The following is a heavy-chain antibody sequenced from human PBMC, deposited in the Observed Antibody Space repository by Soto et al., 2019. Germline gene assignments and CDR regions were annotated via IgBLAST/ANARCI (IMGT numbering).Heavy chain of an antibody. D-gene: IGHD5-18*01. CDR1: GGSFSGYY. J-gene: IGHJ4*02. CDR3: ARGRRGGYSYGPFDY. CDR2: INHGGST. V-gene: IGHV4-34*01. Sequence: QLQLQQWGAGLLKPSETLSLTCAVYGGSFSGYYLSCIRQPPGKGLEWIGEINHGGSTNYNPSLKSRVTISVDTSKTLFSLKLSSVTAADTAGYYCARGRRGGYSYGPFDYWGQGTLVTVSS.